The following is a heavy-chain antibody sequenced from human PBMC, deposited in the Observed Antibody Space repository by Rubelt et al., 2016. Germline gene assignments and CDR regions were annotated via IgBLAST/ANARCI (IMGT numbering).Heavy chain of an antibody. CDR2: IWYDGSNK. CDR1: GFTFSSYG. CDR3: AREGQYSSSWSTYYYYGMDV. Sequence: QVQLVESGGGVVQPGRSLRLSCAASGFTFSSYGMHWVRQAPGKGLEWVAVIWYDGSNKYYADSVKGRFTISRDNSKNTLYLQMKSRGAEDTAVYYCAREGQYSSSWSTYYYYGMDVWGQGTTVTVSS. D-gene: IGHD6-13*01. V-gene: IGHV3-33*01. J-gene: IGHJ6*02.